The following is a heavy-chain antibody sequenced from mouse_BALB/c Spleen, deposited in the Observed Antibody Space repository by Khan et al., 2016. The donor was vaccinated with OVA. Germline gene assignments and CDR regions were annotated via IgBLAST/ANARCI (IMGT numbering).Heavy chain of an antibody. CDR1: GFSLTSYG. J-gene: IGHJ4*01. D-gene: IGHD2-1*01. Sequence: QVQLKQSGPALVAPSQSLSITCTVSGFSLTSYGVNWVRQPPGKGLEWLGVIWGDGSTNYHSVLLSRLSISKDNSKSPVFLKLNSLQTDDTATYYCVKQNYGTLYAMDYWGQGTAVTVSS. CDR2: IWGDGST. V-gene: IGHV2-3*01. CDR3: VKQNYGTLYAMDY.